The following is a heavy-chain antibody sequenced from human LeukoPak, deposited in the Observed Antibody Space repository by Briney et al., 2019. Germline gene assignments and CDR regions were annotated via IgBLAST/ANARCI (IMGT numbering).Heavy chain of an antibody. CDR3: ARQNYDILTGYYDDY. J-gene: IGHJ4*02. Sequence: SGPTLVNPTQTLTLTCTFSGFSLSTSGMCVSWIRQPPGKALEWLARIDWDDDKYYSTSLKTRLTISKDTSKNQVVLTMTNMDPVDTATYYCARQNYDILTGYYDDYWGQGTLVTVSS. CDR2: IDWDDDK. V-gene: IGHV2-70*11. D-gene: IGHD3-9*01. CDR1: GFSLSTSGMC.